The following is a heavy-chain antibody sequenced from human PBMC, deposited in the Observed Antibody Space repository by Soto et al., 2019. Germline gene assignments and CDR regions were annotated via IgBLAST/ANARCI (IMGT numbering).Heavy chain of an antibody. D-gene: IGHD3-22*01. CDR2: INPSGGST. J-gene: IGHJ4*02. Sequence: ASVKVSCKASGYTFTSYYMHWVRQAPGQGLEWMGIINPSGGSTSYAQEFQGRVTMTRDTSTSTVYMELSSLRSEDTAVYYCARGVGTKYYYDSSGYYGYFDYWGQGTLVTVSS. CDR3: ARGVGTKYYYDSSGYYGYFDY. V-gene: IGHV1-46*01. CDR1: GYTFTSYY.